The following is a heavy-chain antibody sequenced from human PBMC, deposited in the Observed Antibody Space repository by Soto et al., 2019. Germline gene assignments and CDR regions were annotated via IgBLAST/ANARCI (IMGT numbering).Heavy chain of an antibody. CDR3: ARARGYSCGDQYFDY. CDR2: IIPIFGTS. CDR1: GGTFSNYA. J-gene: IGHJ4*02. D-gene: IGHD5-18*01. V-gene: IGHV1-69*01. Sequence: VQLVQSGAEVKKPGSSVKVSCKASGGTFSNYALSWVRQAPGQGLEWMGGIIPIFGTSNYAQKFQGRVTITADESTNTAYMELSSLRSEDTAVYYCARARGYSCGDQYFDYWGQGTLVTVSS.